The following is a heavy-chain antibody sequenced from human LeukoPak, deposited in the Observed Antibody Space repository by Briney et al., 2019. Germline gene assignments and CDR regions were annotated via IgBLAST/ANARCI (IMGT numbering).Heavy chain of an antibody. D-gene: IGHD3-3*01. J-gene: IGHJ4*02. CDR3: TTDPSSGYYKQLDY. V-gene: IGHV3-15*01. Sequence: GGSLRLSCVASGFTFNNIWMTWVRQAPGKGLEWVGRIKSKIDGGATDYAAPVKGRFTISRDDSKNTLYLQMNSLKTEDTAVYYCTTDPSSGYYKQLDYWGQGTLVTVSS. CDR1: GFTFNNIW. CDR2: IKSKIDGGAT.